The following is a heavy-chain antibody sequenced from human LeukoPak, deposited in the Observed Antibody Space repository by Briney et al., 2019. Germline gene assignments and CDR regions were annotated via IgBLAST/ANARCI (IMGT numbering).Heavy chain of an antibody. CDR1: GFTFSSYG. CDR3: AKDRMITFGGVIGNFDY. Sequence: GGSLRLSCAAAGFTFSSYGMYWVRQAPGEGLEWVAFIRYDGSNKYYADSVKGRFTISRDNPKNTLYLQMNSLRAEDTAVYYCAKDRMITFGGVIGNFDYWGQGTLVTVSS. CDR2: IRYDGSNK. J-gene: IGHJ4*02. D-gene: IGHD3-16*02. V-gene: IGHV3-30*02.